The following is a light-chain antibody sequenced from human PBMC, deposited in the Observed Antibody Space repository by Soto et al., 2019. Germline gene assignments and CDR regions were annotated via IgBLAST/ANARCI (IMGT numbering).Light chain of an antibody. CDR2: DAS. Sequence: EIVLTQSPATLSLSPGERATLSCRASQSVSSYLAWYQQKPGQAPRLLIYDASNRATGIPARFSGSGSGTDFTLTISSLEPEYFAVYYCQQRSNWRRTFGQGTKVEIK. CDR1: QSVSSY. J-gene: IGKJ1*01. CDR3: QQRSNWRRT. V-gene: IGKV3-11*01.